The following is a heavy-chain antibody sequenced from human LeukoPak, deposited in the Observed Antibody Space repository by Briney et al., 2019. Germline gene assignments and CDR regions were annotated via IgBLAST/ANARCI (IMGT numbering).Heavy chain of an antibody. CDR2: IRYDGSNK. D-gene: IGHD3-22*01. CDR3: AKRRGNYYDSSGVYYFDY. Sequence: QPGGSLRLSCAASGFTFSGYGMYWVRQAPGKGLEWVAFIRYDGSNKYYADSVKGRFTVSRDNSKNTLYLQMNSLRAEDTAVYYCAKRRGNYYDSSGVYYFDYWGQGTLVTVSS. J-gene: IGHJ4*02. V-gene: IGHV3-30*02. CDR1: GFTFSGYG.